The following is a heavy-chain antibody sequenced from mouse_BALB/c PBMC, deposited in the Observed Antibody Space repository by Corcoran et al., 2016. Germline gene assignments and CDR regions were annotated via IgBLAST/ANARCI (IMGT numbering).Heavy chain of an antibody. J-gene: IGHJ3*01. V-gene: IGHV3-6*02. CDR3: ARDDGYAY. Sequence: EVQLQESGPGLVKPSQSLTLLCTVTGNSITSGHYWIWIRLFPGNKLEWMGSIRYDGSNNYNPSLKNRISITRYTTKNQFFLKLNSVTTEDTATYYCARDDGYAYWGQETLVTVSA. CDR1: GNSITSGHY. D-gene: IGHD2-3*01. CDR2: IRYDGSN.